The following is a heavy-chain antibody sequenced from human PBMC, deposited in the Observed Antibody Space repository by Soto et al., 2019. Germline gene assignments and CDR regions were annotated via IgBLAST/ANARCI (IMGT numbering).Heavy chain of an antibody. J-gene: IGHJ6*02. CDR3: ARGDSTDWSKGVCSFFYNHDMDV. V-gene: IGHV1-2*04. CDR2: ITPKSGGT. D-gene: IGHD2-8*01. CDR1: GYSFTDYH. Sequence: QVQLVQSGAEVKKPGASVKVSCKASGYSFTDYHIHWVRQAPGQGLEWLGRITPKSGGTSTAQKVQSWVTMTTAPSISLASMELTRLTSDDTALDYCARGDSTDWSKGVCSFFYNHDMDVWCQGTTVTVSS.